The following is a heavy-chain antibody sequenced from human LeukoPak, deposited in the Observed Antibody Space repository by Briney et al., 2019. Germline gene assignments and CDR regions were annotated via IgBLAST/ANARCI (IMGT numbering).Heavy chain of an antibody. CDR2: ISGAGP. V-gene: IGHV3-23*01. CDR1: RLTFSAYG. D-gene: IGHD4-17*01. J-gene: IGHJ3*02. Sequence: GGSLRLSCAASRLTFSAYGVTWVRQAPGKGLEWVSSISGAGPYYADSVKGRFTISRDNSENTLFLHMNSLRADDTAVYYCCKDPNGDYVGAFDMWGPGTKVTVSS. CDR3: CKDPNGDYVGAFDM.